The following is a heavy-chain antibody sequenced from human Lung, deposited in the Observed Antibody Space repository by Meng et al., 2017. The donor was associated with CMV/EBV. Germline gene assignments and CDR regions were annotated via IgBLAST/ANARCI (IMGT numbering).Heavy chain of an antibody. CDR3: AKDVAAPTQPYYYYYGREV. D-gene: IGHD6-6*01. V-gene: IGHV3-33*06. J-gene: IGHJ6*02. Sequence: GGSLRLXCAASGFTFSSYVMHWVRQAPGKGLEWVAVIWYDGSNKYYADSVKGRFTISRDNSKNTLYLQMNSLRAEDTAVYYCAKDVAAPTQPYYYYYGREVWGQGTXVTVSS. CDR2: IWYDGSNK. CDR1: GFTFSSYV.